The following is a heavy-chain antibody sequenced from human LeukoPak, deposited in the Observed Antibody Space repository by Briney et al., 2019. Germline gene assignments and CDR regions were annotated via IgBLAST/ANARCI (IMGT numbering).Heavy chain of an antibody. V-gene: IGHV5-51*01. Sequence: GESLKISCKGSGYSFTSYWIGWVRQMPGKGLEWMGIIYPGDSDTRYSPSFQGQVTISADKSISTAYLQWSSLKASDAAMYYCARQAYDSSGYYPAGYFDYWGQGTLVTVSS. CDR3: ARQAYDSSGYYPAGYFDY. CDR2: IYPGDSDT. J-gene: IGHJ4*02. D-gene: IGHD3-22*01. CDR1: GYSFTSYW.